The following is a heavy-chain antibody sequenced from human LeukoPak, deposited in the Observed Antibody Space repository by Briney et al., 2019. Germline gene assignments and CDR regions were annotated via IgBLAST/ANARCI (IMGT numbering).Heavy chain of an antibody. J-gene: IGHJ4*01. Sequence: SGGSLRLSCAASGFTFSNSAMSWVRQAPGKGLEWVSTLSGSGITTYYADSVKGRFTISRGNSKNTLYLQMNSLRAEDTAVYYCAKGIYSSGWSYSDYWGHGTLVTVSS. CDR2: LSGSGITT. CDR1: GFTFSNSA. CDR3: AKGIYSSGWSYSDY. V-gene: IGHV3-23*01. D-gene: IGHD6-19*01.